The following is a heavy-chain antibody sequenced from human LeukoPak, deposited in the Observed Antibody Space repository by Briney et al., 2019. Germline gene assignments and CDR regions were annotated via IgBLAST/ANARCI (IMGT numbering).Heavy chain of an antibody. D-gene: IGHD2-2*02. CDR1: GRYISRYY. V-gene: IGHV4-59*01. CDR2: IYYSGRN. J-gene: IGHJ3*02. Sequence: KPSETLSLICTVCGRYISRYYWSWIRQPPGKGLEWIGYIYYSGRNNYNPSLKTRVTISVHTSKNHFPLKLSSVTAADTAVYYCARDFCSSTSCYSGRAFDIWGQGTMVTV. CDR3: ARDFCSSTSCYSGRAFDI.